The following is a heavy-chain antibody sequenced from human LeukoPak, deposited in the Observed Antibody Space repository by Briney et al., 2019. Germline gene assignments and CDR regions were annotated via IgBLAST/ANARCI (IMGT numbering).Heavy chain of an antibody. Sequence: PSETLSLTCAVYGGSFSGYYWSWIRQPPGKGLEWIGYIYYSGSTDYNPSLKSRVTISVDTSKNQFSLKLSSVTAADTAVYYCASALQGPPWDYFDYWGQGTLVTVSS. V-gene: IGHV4-59*01. CDR2: IYYSGST. J-gene: IGHJ4*02. D-gene: IGHD7-27*01. CDR3: ASALQGPPWDYFDY. CDR1: GGSFSGYY.